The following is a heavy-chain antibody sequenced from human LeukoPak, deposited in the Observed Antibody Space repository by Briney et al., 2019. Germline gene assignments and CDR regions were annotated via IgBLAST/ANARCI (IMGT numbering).Heavy chain of an antibody. CDR1: GFIFDDYG. CDR2: INWSGGST. D-gene: IGHD3-10*01. V-gene: IGHV3-20*04. J-gene: IGHJ6*02. Sequence: TGGSLRLSCAASGFIFDDYGMTWVRQVPGKGLEWVSGINWSGGSTGHADSVKGRFTISRDNAKNTLYLQMSSLRGEDTAVYYCAKNYESGRGVPYGMDVWGQGTTVTVSS. CDR3: AKNYESGRGVPYGMDV.